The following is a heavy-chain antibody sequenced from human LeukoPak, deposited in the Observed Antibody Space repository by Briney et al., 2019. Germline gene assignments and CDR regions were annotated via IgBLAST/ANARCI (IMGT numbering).Heavy chain of an antibody. CDR3: SRENGAFSPFGY. J-gene: IGHJ4*02. CDR1: GGSISNTNW. D-gene: IGHD2-8*01. CDR2: ISLSGLT. V-gene: IGHV4-4*02. Sequence: PSGTLSLTCGVWGGSISNTNWWGRVRPTPGQGLEWIGEISLSGLTNYNPSLKSRVTVSLDKSKHHLSLNLTSVPAADTAVYYCSRENGAFSPFGYWGQGTLVTVPS.